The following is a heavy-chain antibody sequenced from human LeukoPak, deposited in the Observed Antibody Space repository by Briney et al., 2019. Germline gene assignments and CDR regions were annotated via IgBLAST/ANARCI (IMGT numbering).Heavy chain of an antibody. CDR1: GFTFNNYA. V-gene: IGHV3-30*04. J-gene: IGHJ3*02. Sequence: TGGSLRLSCAASGFTFNNYAMHWVRQAPGKGLEWVAVISYDGSNKYYADSVKGRFTISRDNSKNTLYVQMNSLRAEDTTVYYCARVYYQWGELISFVGAFDIWGQGTMVTVSS. CDR2: ISYDGSNK. CDR3: ARVYYQWGELISFVGAFDI. D-gene: IGHD3-16*01.